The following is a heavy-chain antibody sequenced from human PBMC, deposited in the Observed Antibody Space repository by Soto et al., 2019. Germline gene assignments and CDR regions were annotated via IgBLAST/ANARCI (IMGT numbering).Heavy chain of an antibody. D-gene: IGHD6-13*01. J-gene: IGHJ6*02. Sequence: ASVKVSCKXSGGTFSSYAISWVRQAPGQGLEWMGGIIPIFGTANYAQKFQGRVTITADESTSTAYMELSSLRSEDTAVHYCARGVPPSWHYGMDVWGQGTTVTVSS. CDR1: GGTFSSYA. CDR3: ARGVPPSWHYGMDV. CDR2: IIPIFGTA. V-gene: IGHV1-69*13.